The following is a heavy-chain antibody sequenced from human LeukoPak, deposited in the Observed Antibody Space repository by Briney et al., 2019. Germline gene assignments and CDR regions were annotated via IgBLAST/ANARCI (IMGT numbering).Heavy chain of an antibody. CDR2: INPNSGGT. CDR3: ARYRVYYYDSSGSRFFGY. Sequence: GASVKVSCKASGYTFTGYYMHWVRQAPGQGLEGMGWINPNSGGTNYAQKFQGRVTMTRDTSISTAYMELSRLRSDDTAVYYCARYRVYYYDSSGSRFFGYWGQGTLVTVSS. V-gene: IGHV1-2*02. CDR1: GYTFTGYY. J-gene: IGHJ4*02. D-gene: IGHD3-22*01.